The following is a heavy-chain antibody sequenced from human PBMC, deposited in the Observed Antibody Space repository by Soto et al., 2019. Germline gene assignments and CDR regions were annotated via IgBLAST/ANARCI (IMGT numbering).Heavy chain of an antibody. D-gene: IGHD6-19*01. CDR3: ARGHSGWYRAPVDY. Sequence: QVQLVESEGGVVQPGRSLRLSCAASGFTFSSYAMHWVRQAPGKGLEWVAVISYDGSNKYYADSVKGRFTISRDNSKNTLYLQMNSLRAEDTAVYYCARGHSGWYRAPVDYWGQGTLVTVSS. J-gene: IGHJ4*02. CDR1: GFTFSSYA. V-gene: IGHV3-30-3*01. CDR2: ISYDGSNK.